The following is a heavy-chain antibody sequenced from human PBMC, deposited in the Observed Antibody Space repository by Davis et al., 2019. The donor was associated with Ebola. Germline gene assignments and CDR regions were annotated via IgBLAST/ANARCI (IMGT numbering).Heavy chain of an antibody. CDR2: SETSDTNFNE. CDR1: GLISTNSV. J-gene: IGHJ4*02. CDR3: AKIGVRHSGDY. Sequence: GESLKISCAISGLISTNSVMYWVRQASGKGLEWISASETSDTNFNENYADSVKGRFTIIRDNSRNTVFLQMNSLGVEDTAVYYCAKIGVRHSGDYWGQGTVVTVSS. V-gene: IGHV3-23*05. D-gene: IGHD3-10*01.